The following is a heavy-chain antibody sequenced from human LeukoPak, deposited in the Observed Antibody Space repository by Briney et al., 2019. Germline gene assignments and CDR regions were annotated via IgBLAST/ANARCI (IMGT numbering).Heavy chain of an antibody. D-gene: IGHD6-13*01. CDR1: GGSISSYY. CDR3: ARVGSGHSSSWYSLDY. CDR2: IYYSGST. J-gene: IGHJ4*02. V-gene: IGHV4-59*01. Sequence: PSETLSLTCTVSGGSISSYYWSWIRQPPGKGLEWIGYIYYSGSTNYSPSLKSRVTISVDTSKNQFSLKLSSVTAADTAVYYCARVGSGHSSSWYSLDYWGQGTLVTVSS.